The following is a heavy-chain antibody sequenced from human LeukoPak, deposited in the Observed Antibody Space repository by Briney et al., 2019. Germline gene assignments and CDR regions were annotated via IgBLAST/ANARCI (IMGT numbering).Heavy chain of an antibody. CDR1: GFIFSDHY. J-gene: IGHJ4*02. CDR2: TRNKANSYTT. Sequence: GGSLRLSCAASGFIFSDHYMDWVRQAPGKGLEWVGRTRNKANSYTTEYAASVKGRFTISRDDSKNSLYLQMNSLKTEDTAVYYCARAYKVATISFDYWGQGTLVTVSS. CDR3: ARAYKVATISFDY. V-gene: IGHV3-72*01. D-gene: IGHD5-12*01.